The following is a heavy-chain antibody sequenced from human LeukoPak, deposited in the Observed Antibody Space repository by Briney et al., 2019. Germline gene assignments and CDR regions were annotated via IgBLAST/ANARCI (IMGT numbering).Heavy chain of an antibody. D-gene: IGHD2-15*01. CDR3: ARDTPCSGGSCYLVPWFDP. CDR1: GGSISSYY. CDR2: IYTSGST. Sequence: SETLSLTCTVSGGSISSYYWSWIRQPAGMGLEWIGRIYTSGSTNYNPSLKSRVTMSVDTSKNQFSLKLSSVTAADTAVYYCARDTPCSGGSCYLVPWFDPWGQGTLVTVSS. J-gene: IGHJ5*02. V-gene: IGHV4-4*07.